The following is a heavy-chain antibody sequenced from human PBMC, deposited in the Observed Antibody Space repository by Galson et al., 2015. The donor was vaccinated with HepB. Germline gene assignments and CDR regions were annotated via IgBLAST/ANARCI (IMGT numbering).Heavy chain of an antibody. CDR3: ARPREEYSSSSFDY. CDR2: ISGSSTNT. V-gene: IGHV3-11*03. J-gene: IGHJ4*02. Sequence: LRLSCAASGFTFSDYYMSWIRQAPGKGLEWVSYISGSSTNTNYADSVKGRFTISRDNAKNSLYLQMNSLKASDTAMYYCARPREEYSSSSFDYWGQGTLVTVSS. CDR1: GFTFSDYY. D-gene: IGHD6-6*01.